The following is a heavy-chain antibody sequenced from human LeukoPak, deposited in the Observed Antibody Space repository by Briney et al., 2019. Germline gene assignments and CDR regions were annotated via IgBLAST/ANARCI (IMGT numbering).Heavy chain of an antibody. V-gene: IGHV1-69*04. J-gene: IGHJ4*02. CDR2: IVPILGFT. CDR3: AREIGGGPYYFDY. Sequence: GASVKVSCKASGGTFSNDAITWVRQAPGQGLEWMGRIVPILGFTNYPQRFEGKVTLTADKSTATAYMELSSLTSEDTAVYYCAREIGGGPYYFDYWGRGTLVTVSS. D-gene: IGHD2/OR15-2a*01. CDR1: GGTFSNDA.